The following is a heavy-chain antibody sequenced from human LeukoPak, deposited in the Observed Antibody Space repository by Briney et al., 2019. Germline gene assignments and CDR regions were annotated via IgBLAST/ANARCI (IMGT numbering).Heavy chain of an antibody. CDR1: GFSFRDCW. V-gene: IGHV3-7*01. CDR3: ARHNWHHFDF. D-gene: IGHD1-20*01. J-gene: IGHJ4*02. Sequence: PGGSLRLSCAATGFSFRDCWMTWVRQAPGKGPEWVANIVQDGSKMFLVDSVKGRFTISRDNAKNSLYLQMNSLRAEDTAVYYCARHNWHHFDFWGQGTLVTVSS. CDR2: IVQDGSKM.